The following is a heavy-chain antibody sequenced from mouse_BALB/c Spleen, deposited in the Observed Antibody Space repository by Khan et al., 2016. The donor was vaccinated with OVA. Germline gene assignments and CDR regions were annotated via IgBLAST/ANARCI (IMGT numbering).Heavy chain of an antibody. CDR1: GYSITSDYA. J-gene: IGHJ2*01. Sequence: EVQLVESGPGLVKPSQSLSLTCTVTGYSITSDYAWNWIRQFPGNKLEWMGYISYSGNIYYNPSLKSRISITRDTSKNQFFLQLNSVTTEDTATYYCARIYGGDFDYWGQGTTLTVSS. D-gene: IGHD1-1*01. CDR2: ISYSGNI. V-gene: IGHV3-2*02. CDR3: ARIYGGDFDY.